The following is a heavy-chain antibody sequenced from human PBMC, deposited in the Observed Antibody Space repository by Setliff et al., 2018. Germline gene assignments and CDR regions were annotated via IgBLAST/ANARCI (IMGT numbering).Heavy chain of an antibody. V-gene: IGHV3-21*01. CDR1: GFAFSTYS. D-gene: IGHD1-26*01. Sequence: GGSLRLSCAASGFAFSTYSMNWVRQAPGKGLEWVSSISSSSSYIYYTDSVKGRFAISRDNAKNSLYLQMNSLRAEDTAVYYCARDPPWELRYFDLWGRGTLVTVSS. CDR2: ISSSSSYI. CDR3: ARDPPWELRYFDL. J-gene: IGHJ2*01.